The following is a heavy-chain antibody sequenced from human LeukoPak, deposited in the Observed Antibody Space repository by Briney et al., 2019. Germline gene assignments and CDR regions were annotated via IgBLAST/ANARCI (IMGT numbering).Heavy chain of an antibody. J-gene: IGHJ5*02. CDR2: IYVDGRTT. Sequence: GGSLRLSCVVSGFTFSNYWMHWVRQPPGKGLVWVSRIYVDGRTTNYADSVKGRFTISRDNAKNTVYLEMNSLSVEDTATYYCIRDFRSADLWGQGTLVTVTS. V-gene: IGHV3-74*01. CDR3: IRDFRSADL. CDR1: GFTFSNYW.